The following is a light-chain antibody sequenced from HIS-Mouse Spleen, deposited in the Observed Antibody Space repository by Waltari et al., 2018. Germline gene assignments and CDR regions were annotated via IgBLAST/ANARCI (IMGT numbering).Light chain of an antibody. Sequence: QSALTQPASVSRSPGQSIPISCTGPSSDVGGYNYVPWYQQHPGKAPKLMIYDVSNRPSGVSKRFSGSKSGNTASLTISGLQAEDEADYYCSSYTSSSTRVFGGGTKLTVL. V-gene: IGLV2-14*03. CDR2: DVS. CDR1: SSDVGGYNY. CDR3: SSYTSSSTRV. J-gene: IGLJ3*02.